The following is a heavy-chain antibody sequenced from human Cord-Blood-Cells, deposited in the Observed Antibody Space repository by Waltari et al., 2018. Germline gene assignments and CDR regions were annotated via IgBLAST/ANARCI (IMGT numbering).Heavy chain of an antibody. CDR2: IYHSGST. J-gene: IGHJ4*02. Sequence: QVQLQESGPGLVKPSETLSLTCAVSGYSISSGYYWGWIRQPPGKGLEWIGSIYHSGSTYYNPSRKSRVTISVDTSKNQFSLKLSSVTAADTAVYYCARGGSSSWYGDYWGQGTLVTVSS. D-gene: IGHD6-13*01. CDR1: GYSISSGYY. CDR3: ARGGSSSWYGDY. V-gene: IGHV4-38-2*01.